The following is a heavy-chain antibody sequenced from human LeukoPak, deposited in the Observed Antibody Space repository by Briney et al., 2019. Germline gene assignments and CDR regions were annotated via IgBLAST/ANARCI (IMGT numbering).Heavy chain of an antibody. CDR2: IHYSGST. Sequence: SETLSLTCTVSFGSISSYYWTWIRQPPGKGLEWIGYIHYSGSTNYNPSLKSRVTISVDTSKNQFSLKLSSVTAADTAVYYCAREELGVSYGSGSYYYFDYWGQGTLVTVSS. CDR3: AREELGVSYGSGSYYYFDY. V-gene: IGHV4-59*01. J-gene: IGHJ4*02. CDR1: FGSISSYY. D-gene: IGHD3-10*01.